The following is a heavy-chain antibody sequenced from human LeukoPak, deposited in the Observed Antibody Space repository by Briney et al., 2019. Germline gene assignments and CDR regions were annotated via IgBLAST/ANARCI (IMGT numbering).Heavy chain of an antibody. D-gene: IGHD3-10*01. CDR3: TTPGWDVLLWFGESDAFDI. V-gene: IGHV3-15*01. CDR2: IKSKTDGGTT. CDR1: GFTFSNAW. Sequence: GSLRLSCAASGFTFSNAWMSWVRQAPGKGLEWVGRIKSKTDGGTTDYAAPVKGRFTISRDDSKNTLYLQMNSLKTEDTAVYYCTTPGWDVLLWFGESDAFDIWGQGTMVTVSS. J-gene: IGHJ3*02.